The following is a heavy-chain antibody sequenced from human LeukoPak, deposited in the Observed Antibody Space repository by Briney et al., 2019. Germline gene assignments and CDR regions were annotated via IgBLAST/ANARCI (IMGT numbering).Heavy chain of an antibody. Sequence: SETLSLTCTVSGGSISSYYRSWIRQPPGKGLEWIGYINYSGSTNYNPSLKSRVTISVDTSKNQFSLKLRSVTAADTAVYYCAGEASGIVGVGEYAFGIWGQGKGVTVTS. D-gene: IGHD3-22*01. CDR1: GGSISSYY. CDR3: AGEASGIVGVGEYAFGI. CDR2: INYSGST. J-gene: IGHJ3*02. V-gene: IGHV4-59*01.